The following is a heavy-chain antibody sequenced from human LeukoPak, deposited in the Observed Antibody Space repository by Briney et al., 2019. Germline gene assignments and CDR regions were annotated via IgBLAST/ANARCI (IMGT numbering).Heavy chain of an antibody. CDR1: GFTFDDYT. CDR2: ISWDGGST. Sequence: GGSLRLSCAASGFTFDDYTMHWVRQAPGKGLEWVSLISWDGGSTYYADSVKGRFTISRDNSKNSLYLQMNSLRTEDTALYYCAKGSYGVYCFDYWGQGTLVTVSS. V-gene: IGHV3-43*01. D-gene: IGHD4-17*01. CDR3: AKGSYGVYCFDY. J-gene: IGHJ4*02.